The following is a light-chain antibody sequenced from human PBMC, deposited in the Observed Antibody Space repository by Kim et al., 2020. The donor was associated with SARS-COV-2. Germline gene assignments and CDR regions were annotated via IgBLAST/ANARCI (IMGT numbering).Light chain of an antibody. CDR1: QGITNY. V-gene: IGKV1-27*01. Sequence: SASVGDRVTITCRASQGITNYLAWYQQKPGKVPKLLIYGASALQSGVPSRFSGSGSGTDFTLTISSLQPEDVATYYCQKYNSVPHTFGQGTKLEI. CDR3: QKYNSVPHT. CDR2: GAS. J-gene: IGKJ2*01.